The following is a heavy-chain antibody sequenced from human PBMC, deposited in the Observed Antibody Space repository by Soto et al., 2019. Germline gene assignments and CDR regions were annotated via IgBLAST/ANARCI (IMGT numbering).Heavy chain of an antibody. CDR3: AKAPWSGVPLTFDF. CDR1: GFTFSSYA. CDR2: ISDSATGT. D-gene: IGHD3-10*01. V-gene: IGHV3-23*01. Sequence: GGSLRLSCAASGFTFSSYAMSWVRQVPGKGLEWVSAISDSATGTYYVGSVKGRFTISRDNSKNTLYLQMNGLRVEDTAVYYCAKAPWSGVPLTFDFWGQGTLVTVPS. J-gene: IGHJ4*02.